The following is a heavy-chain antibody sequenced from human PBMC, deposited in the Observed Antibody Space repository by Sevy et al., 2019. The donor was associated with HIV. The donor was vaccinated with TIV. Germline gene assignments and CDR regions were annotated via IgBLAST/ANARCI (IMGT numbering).Heavy chain of an antibody. CDR2: IHFDGGDK. CDR3: AKNTAAVRVGGFHY. D-gene: IGHD6-6*01. CDR1: GFTFSHYA. V-gene: IGHV3-30*02. Sequence: GGSLRLSCAASGFTFSHYALHWVRQAPGKGLDWLAFIHFDGGDKYYADSVKGRFTISRDNAKNMLYLQMNSLTTEDTAVYFCAKNTAAVRVGGFHYWGQGTLVTVSS. J-gene: IGHJ4*02.